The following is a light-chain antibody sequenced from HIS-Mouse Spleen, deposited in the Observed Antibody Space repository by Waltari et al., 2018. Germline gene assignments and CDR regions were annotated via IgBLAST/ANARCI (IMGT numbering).Light chain of an antibody. CDR2: LAS. CDR3: QQYYSTPYT. CDR1: QSVLYSSNHKNY. J-gene: IGKJ2*01. Sequence: DIVMTQSPDSLAVSLGERATINCKSSQSVLYSSNHKNYLAWYQQKPGQPPKLLIYLASTRESWVPDRFSGSGSGTDFTLTISSLQAEDVAVYYCQQYYSTPYTFGQGTKLEIK. V-gene: IGKV4-1*01.